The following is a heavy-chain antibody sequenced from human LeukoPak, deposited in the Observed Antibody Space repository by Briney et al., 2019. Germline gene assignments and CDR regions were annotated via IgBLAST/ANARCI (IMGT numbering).Heavy chain of an antibody. CDR2: ISSSSSTI. V-gene: IGHV3-48*01. D-gene: IGHD3-10*01. CDR3: ARDIWSGSGSYYNRFDP. CDR1: GFTFSSYS. Sequence: PGGSLRLSCAASGFTFSSYSMNWVRQAPGKGLEWVSYISSSSSTIYYADSVKGRFTISKDNAKNSLYLQMNSLRAEDTAVYYCARDIWSGSGSYYNRFDPWGQGTLVTVSS. J-gene: IGHJ5*02.